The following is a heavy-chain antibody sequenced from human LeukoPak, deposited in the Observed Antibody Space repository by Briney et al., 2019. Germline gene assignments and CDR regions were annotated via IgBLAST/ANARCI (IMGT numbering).Heavy chain of an antibody. CDR2: ISYDGSNK. Sequence: GGSLRLSCAASGFTFSSYAMHWVRQAPGKGLEWVAVISYDGSNKYYADSVKGRFTISRDNYKNTLYLQMNSLRAEDTAVYYCARDSAYYCGSGSYYNYWGQGTLVTVSS. V-gene: IGHV3-30*04. CDR3: ARDSAYYCGSGSYYNY. D-gene: IGHD3-10*01. J-gene: IGHJ4*02. CDR1: GFTFSSYA.